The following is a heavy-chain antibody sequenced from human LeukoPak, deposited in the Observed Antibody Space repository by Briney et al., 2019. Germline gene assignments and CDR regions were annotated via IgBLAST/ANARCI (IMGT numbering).Heavy chain of an antibody. Sequence: SETLSLTCAVYGGSFSGYYWSWIRQPPGEGLEWIGEINHSGSTNYNPSLKSRVTISVDTSKNQFSLKLSSVTAADTAVYYCAREYSGWYFYYWGQGTLVTVSS. J-gene: IGHJ4*02. V-gene: IGHV4-34*01. CDR1: GGSFSGYY. CDR2: INHSGST. D-gene: IGHD6-19*01. CDR3: AREYSGWYFYY.